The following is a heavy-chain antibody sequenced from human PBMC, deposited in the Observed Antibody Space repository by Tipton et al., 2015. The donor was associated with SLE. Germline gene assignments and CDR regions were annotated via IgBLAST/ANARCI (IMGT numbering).Heavy chain of an antibody. CDR3: ARGGEAAAGYYFDY. CDR2: INHGGST. J-gene: IGHJ4*02. CDR1: GGSFSGYY. V-gene: IGHV4-34*01. D-gene: IGHD6-13*01. Sequence: TLSLTCAVYGGSFSGYYWSWIRQPPGKGLDWIGEINHGGSTNCDPSLKSRVTISVDTSKNQFSLKVSSVTAADTAVYYCARGGEAAAGYYFDYWGQGTLVTVSS.